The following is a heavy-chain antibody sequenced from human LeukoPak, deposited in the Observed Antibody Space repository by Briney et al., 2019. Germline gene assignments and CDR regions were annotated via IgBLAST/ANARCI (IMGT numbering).Heavy chain of an antibody. CDR2: IYYSGST. CDR1: GGSISSGGYY. V-gene: IGHV4-31*03. CDR3: AREGGFYRPLDY. D-gene: IGHD3-3*01. Sequence: SETLSLTCTVSGGSISSGGYYWSWIRQHPGKGLESIGYIYYSGSTYYNPSLKSRVTLSVDTSKNQFSLKLTSVTAADTAVYYCAREGGFYRPLDYSGQGTLVTVSS. J-gene: IGHJ4*02.